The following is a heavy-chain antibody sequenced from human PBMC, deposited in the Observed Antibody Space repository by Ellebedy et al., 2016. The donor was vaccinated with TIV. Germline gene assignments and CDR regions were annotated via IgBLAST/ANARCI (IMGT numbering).Heavy chain of an antibody. CDR1: GLTFSSNA. CDR2: VSGRGENT. D-gene: IGHD2-21*02. V-gene: IGHV3-23*01. J-gene: IGHJ4*02. CDR3: ANRGDSKGHFES. Sequence: PGGSLRLSCAASGLTFSSNAMSWVRQAPGKGLEWVSTVSGRGENTYYADSVKGRFTISRDNSKNMVYLQMDSLRLEDTAVYYCANRGDSKGHFESWGQGTLVTVS.